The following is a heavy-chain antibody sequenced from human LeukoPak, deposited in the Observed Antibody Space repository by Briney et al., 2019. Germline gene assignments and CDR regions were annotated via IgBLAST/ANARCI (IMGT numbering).Heavy chain of an antibody. D-gene: IGHD2-15*01. CDR3: ARDIGGGSYYMDV. CDR2: IGGSDMTI. CDR1: GFTFRSYS. V-gene: IGHV3-48*01. Sequence: GGSLRLSCAASGFTFRSYSMTWVRQAPGKGLEWVSYIGGSDMTIYYTDSVKGRFTISRDNAKNSLHLQMNSLRAEDVAVYYCARDIGGGSYYMDVWGQGTTVIVSS. J-gene: IGHJ6*03.